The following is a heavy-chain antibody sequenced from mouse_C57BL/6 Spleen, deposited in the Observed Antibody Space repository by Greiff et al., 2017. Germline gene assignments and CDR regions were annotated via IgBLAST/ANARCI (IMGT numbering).Heavy chain of an antibody. D-gene: IGHD3-2*02. CDR2: IDPSDSYT. CDR1: GYTFTSYW. CDR3: ARGGAQAFDY. V-gene: IGHV1-69*01. Sequence: QVQLQQPGAELVMPGASVKLSCKASGYTFTSYWMHWVKQRPGQGLEWIGEIDPSDSYTNYNQKFKGKSTLTVDKSSTTAYMRLSSLTSEDSAVYYCARGGAQAFDYWGQGTTLTVSS. J-gene: IGHJ2*01.